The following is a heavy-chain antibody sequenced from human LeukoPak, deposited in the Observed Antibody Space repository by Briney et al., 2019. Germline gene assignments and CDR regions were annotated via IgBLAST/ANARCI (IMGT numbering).Heavy chain of an antibody. J-gene: IGHJ3*02. D-gene: IGHD2-2*01. Sequence: PSETLSLTCAVYGGSFSGYYWSWIRQSPGKGLEWIGEINHSGSTNYNPSLKSRVTMSVDTSKNQFSLKLSSVTAADTAVYYCARDCSSTSCLRRAFDIWGQGTMVTVSS. V-gene: IGHV4-34*01. CDR1: GGSFSGYY. CDR2: INHSGST. CDR3: ARDCSSTSCLRRAFDI.